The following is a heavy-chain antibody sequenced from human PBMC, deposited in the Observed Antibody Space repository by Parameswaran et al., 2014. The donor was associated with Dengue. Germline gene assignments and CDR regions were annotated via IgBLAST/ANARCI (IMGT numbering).Heavy chain of an antibody. J-gene: IGHJ6*02. Sequence: RWIRQPPGKGLEWIGEINHSGSTNYNPSLKSRVTISVDTSKNQFSLKLSSVTAADTAVYYCARGHGITMVRGVIIYYYYGMDVWGQGTTVTVSS. CDR2: INHSGST. CDR3: ARGHGITMVRGVIIYYYYGMDV. V-gene: IGHV4-34*01. D-gene: IGHD3-10*01.